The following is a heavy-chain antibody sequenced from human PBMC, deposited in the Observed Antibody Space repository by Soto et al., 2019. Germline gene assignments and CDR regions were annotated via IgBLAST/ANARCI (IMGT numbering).Heavy chain of an antibody. CDR3: AKDQTSVGATFDY. CDR1: GFTFRSYG. D-gene: IGHD1-26*01. J-gene: IGHJ4*02. V-gene: IGHV3-30*18. Sequence: GSLRLSCAASGFTFRSYGMHWVRQAPGKGLEWVAVISYDGSNKYYADSVKGRFTISRDNSKNTLYLQMSSLRAEDTAVYYCAKDQTSVGATFDYWGQGTLVTVSS. CDR2: ISYDGSNK.